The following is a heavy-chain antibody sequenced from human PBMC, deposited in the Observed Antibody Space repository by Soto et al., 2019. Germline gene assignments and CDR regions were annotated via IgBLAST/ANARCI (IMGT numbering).Heavy chain of an antibody. V-gene: IGHV3-13*05. Sequence: EVQLVESGGGLVQPGGSLRLSCAASGFTFSSYDMHWVRQATGKGLEWVSAIGTAGDPYYPGSVKGRFTISRENAKNSLYLQMNSLRAEDTAVYYCAKDPDRYDYVWGTYRYIDHWGQGTLVTVSS. CDR2: IGTAGDP. J-gene: IGHJ4*02. CDR3: AKDPDRYDYVWGTYRYIDH. D-gene: IGHD3-16*02. CDR1: GFTFSSYD.